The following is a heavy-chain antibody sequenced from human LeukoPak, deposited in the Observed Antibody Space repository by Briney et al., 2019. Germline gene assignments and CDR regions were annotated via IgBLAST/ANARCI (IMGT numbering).Heavy chain of an antibody. CDR3: AREGSGSYYGYYYYYMDV. J-gene: IGHJ6*03. D-gene: IGHD1-26*01. V-gene: IGHV4-39*07. CDR1: GGSISSSSYY. Sequence: ASETLSLTCTVSGGSISSSSYYWGWIRQPPGKGLEWIGSIYYSGSTYHNPSLKSRVTISVDTSKNQFSLKLSSVTAADTAVYYCAREGSGSYYGYYYYYMDVWGKGTTVTVSS. CDR2: IYYSGST.